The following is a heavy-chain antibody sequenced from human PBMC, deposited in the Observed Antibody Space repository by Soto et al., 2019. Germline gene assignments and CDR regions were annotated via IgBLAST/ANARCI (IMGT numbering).Heavy chain of an antibody. CDR3: ARGEFLTYDDY. D-gene: IGHD3-16*01. J-gene: IGHJ4*02. CDR2: INAGNGNT. CDR1: GYTFTSYA. Sequence: QVQLVQSGAEVKKPGASVKVSCKASGYTFTSYAMHWVRQAPGQRLEWMGWINAGNGNTKYSQKFQGRVTITRDTSASTSYMELSSLRSEDTAVYYCARGEFLTYDDYWGQGTLVTVSS. V-gene: IGHV1-3*01.